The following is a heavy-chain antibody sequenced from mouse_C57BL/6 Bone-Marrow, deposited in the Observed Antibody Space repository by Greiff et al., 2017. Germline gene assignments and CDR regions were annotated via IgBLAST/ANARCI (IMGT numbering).Heavy chain of an antibody. D-gene: IGHD2-3*01. J-gene: IGHJ2*01. Sequence: QVQLQQSGAELVRPGTSVKVSCKASGYAFTNYLIEWVKQRPGQGLEWIGVINPGSGGTNYNEKFKGKATLTADKSSSTAYMKLISLTSEDSAVYFCARWSPFYDGSRYWGQGTTLTVSS. CDR3: ARWSPFYDGSRY. CDR2: INPGSGGT. V-gene: IGHV1-54*01. CDR1: GYAFTNYL.